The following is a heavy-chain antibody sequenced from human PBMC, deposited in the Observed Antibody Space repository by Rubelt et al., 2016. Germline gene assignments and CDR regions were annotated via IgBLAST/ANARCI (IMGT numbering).Heavy chain of an antibody. D-gene: IGHD3-10*01. J-gene: IGHJ4*01. V-gene: IGHV3-7*01. CDR1: GFTFSNYW. Sequence: QLVESGGGVVQPGRSLRPSCAASGFTFSNYWMSWVRQPPGKGLEWVANIKQDGSEKYYVDSVKGRFTMSRDNAKNSLNLQMNSLRAEDTAVYYCATGNFGSGSYSSFDYWGHGTLVTVSS. CDR3: ATGNFGSGSYSSFDY. CDR2: IKQDGSEK.